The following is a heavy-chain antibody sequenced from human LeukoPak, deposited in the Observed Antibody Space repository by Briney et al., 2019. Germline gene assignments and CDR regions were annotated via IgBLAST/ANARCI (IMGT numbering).Heavy chain of an antibody. CDR3: ARESSGWTSDI. V-gene: IGHV3-7*01. CDR2: IKQDGSEK. J-gene: IGHJ3*02. D-gene: IGHD6-19*01. Sequence: GGSLRLSCAASGFTFSSYWMSWVRQAPGKGLEWVANIKQDGSEKYYVDSVKGRFTISRDNAKKSLYLQMNSLRAEDTAVYYCARESSGWTSDIWGQGTMVTVSS. CDR1: GFTFSSYW.